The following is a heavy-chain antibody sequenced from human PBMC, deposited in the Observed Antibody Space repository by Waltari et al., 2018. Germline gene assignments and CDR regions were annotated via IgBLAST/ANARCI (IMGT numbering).Heavy chain of an antibody. D-gene: IGHD2-2*01. CDR2: IIPIFGTA. CDR3: AVNRDVVVPAATPYYGMDV. J-gene: IGHJ6*02. Sequence: QVQLVQSGAEVKKPGSSVKVSCKASGGTFSSYAISWVRQAPGQGLAWMGGIIPIFGTANYAQKFQGRVTITADESTSTAYMELSSLRSEDTAVYYCAVNRDVVVPAATPYYGMDVWGQGTTVTVSS. V-gene: IGHV1-69*01. CDR1: GGTFSSYA.